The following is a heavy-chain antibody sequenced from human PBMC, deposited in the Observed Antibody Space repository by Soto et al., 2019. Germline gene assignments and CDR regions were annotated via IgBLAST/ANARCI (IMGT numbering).Heavy chain of an antibody. V-gene: IGHV3-23*01. J-gene: IGHJ4*02. D-gene: IGHD6-13*01. CDR3: ARVHSSSLDY. Sequence: EVQLLESGGGLVQPGGSLRLSCAASGFTFSRCAMSWVRQAPGKGLEWVSAISGSGGSTYYADSVKGRFTISRDNSKITLYLQMNSLTAEDTAVYYCARVHSSSLDYWGQGTLVTVSS. CDR1: GFTFSRCA. CDR2: ISGSGGST.